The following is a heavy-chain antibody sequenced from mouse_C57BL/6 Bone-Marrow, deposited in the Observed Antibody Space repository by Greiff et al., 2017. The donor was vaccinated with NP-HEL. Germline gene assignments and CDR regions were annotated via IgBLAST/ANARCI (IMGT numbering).Heavy chain of an antibody. Sequence: VQLKQSGAELARPGASVKLSCTASGFNIKDDYMHWVKQRPEQGLEWIGWLDPENGDTEYASKFQGKATITADTSSNTAYLQLSSLTSEDTAVYYCTTSNYDFDYWGQGTTLTVSS. CDR3: TTSNYDFDY. V-gene: IGHV14-4*01. J-gene: IGHJ2*01. CDR1: GFNIKDDY. D-gene: IGHD2-5*01. CDR2: LDPENGDT.